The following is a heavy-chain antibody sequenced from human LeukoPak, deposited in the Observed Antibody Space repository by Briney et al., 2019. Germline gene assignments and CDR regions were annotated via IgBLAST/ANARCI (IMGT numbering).Heavy chain of an antibody. J-gene: IGHJ4*02. CDR3: ARLGGGYFDWPYLYYFDY. V-gene: IGHV4-39*01. Sequence: SETLSLTCTVPGGSISSSSYYWGWIRQPPGKGLEWIGSIYYSGSTYYNPSLKSRVTISVDTSKNQFSLKLSSVTAADTAVYYCARLGGGYFDWPYLYYFDYWGQGTLVTVSS. CDR1: GGSISSSSYY. CDR2: IYYSGST. D-gene: IGHD3-9*01.